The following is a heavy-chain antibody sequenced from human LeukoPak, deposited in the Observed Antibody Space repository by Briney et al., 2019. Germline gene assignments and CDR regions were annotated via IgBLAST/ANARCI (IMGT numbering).Heavy chain of an antibody. Sequence: PGGSLRLSCAASSFTFSSNPMAWVRQAPGKGLEWVSLISGSGDRTYYADSVKGRFTISRDNSKNTLYLQMSSLRVEDTAVYYCAKERQTTTAFDSWGQGTLVTVSS. J-gene: IGHJ4*02. V-gene: IGHV3-23*01. CDR3: AKERQTTTAFDS. CDR1: SFTFSSNP. D-gene: IGHD4-17*01. CDR2: ISGSGDRT.